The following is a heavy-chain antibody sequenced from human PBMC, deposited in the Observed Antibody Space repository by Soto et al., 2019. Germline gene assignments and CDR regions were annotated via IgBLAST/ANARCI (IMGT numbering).Heavy chain of an antibody. CDR2: IIPIFGTA. Sequence: SVKVSCKASGGTFSSYAISWVRQAPGQGLEWMGGIIPIFGTANYAQKFQGRVTITADESTSTAYMELSSLRSEDTAVYYCAQGGAIVATIPYYGMDVWGQGTTVTVYS. CDR3: AQGGAIVATIPYYGMDV. V-gene: IGHV1-69*13. CDR1: GGTFSSYA. D-gene: IGHD5-12*01. J-gene: IGHJ6*02.